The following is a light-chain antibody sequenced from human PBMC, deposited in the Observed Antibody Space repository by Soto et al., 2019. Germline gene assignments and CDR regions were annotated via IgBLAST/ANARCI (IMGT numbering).Light chain of an antibody. CDR1: NIGSKS. J-gene: IGLJ1*01. Sequence: SYELTQPPSVSVAPGQTARITCGGTNIGSKSVHWYQQKPRQAPVLVVYVDSDRPSGIPERFSGSNSGNTATLTISRVEAGDEADYYCQVWDSSSDFSGVFGPGTKLTVL. CDR2: VDS. CDR3: QVWDSSSDFSGV. V-gene: IGLV3-21*02.